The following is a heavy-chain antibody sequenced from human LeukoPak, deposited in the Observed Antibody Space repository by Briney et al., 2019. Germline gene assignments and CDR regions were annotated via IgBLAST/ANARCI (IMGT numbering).Heavy chain of an antibody. CDR1: GGSISSGGYY. D-gene: IGHD6-13*01. CDR2: IHHSGST. V-gene: IGHV4-30-2*01. J-gene: IGHJ4*02. CDR3: ARDRQLDTSLDY. Sequence: PSQTLSLTCTVSGGSISSGGYYWSWIRQPPGKGLEWIGYIHHSGSTYYNPSLKSRVTISVDRSKNQFSLKLSSVTAADTAVYYCARDRQLDTSLDYWGQGTLVTVSS.